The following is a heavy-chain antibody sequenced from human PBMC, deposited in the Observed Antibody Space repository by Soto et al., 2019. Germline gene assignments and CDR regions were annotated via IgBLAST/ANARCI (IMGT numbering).Heavy chain of an antibody. D-gene: IGHD3-16*01. CDR2: ISAYSGKT. J-gene: IGHJ4*02. CDR3: AGDPYLGDHQY. CDR1: DYTFTTYG. Sequence: QVQLVQSGGEVKKPGASVKVSCKTSDYTFTTYGISWVRQAPGQGLEWVGWISAYSGKTHYAQKFQGKVTMTTDTSTNAAYLELRSLRSDDTAVYYCAGDPYLGDHQYWGQGTLVTVSS. V-gene: IGHV1-18*01.